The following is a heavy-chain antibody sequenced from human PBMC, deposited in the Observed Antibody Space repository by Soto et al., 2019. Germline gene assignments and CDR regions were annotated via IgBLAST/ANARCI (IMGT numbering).Heavy chain of an antibody. Sequence: GGSLRLSCAASGFTFSSYGMHWVRQAPGKGLEWVAVIWYDGSNKYYADSVKGRFTISRDNSKNTLYLQMNSLRAEDTAVYYCARSPYGSGSYAYWGQGTLVTVSS. V-gene: IGHV3-33*01. D-gene: IGHD3-10*01. CDR3: ARSPYGSGSYAY. CDR1: GFTFSSYG. CDR2: IWYDGSNK. J-gene: IGHJ4*02.